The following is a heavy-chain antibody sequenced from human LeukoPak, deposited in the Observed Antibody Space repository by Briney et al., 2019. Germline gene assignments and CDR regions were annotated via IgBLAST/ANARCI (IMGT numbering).Heavy chain of an antibody. D-gene: IGHD3-10*02. CDR1: GYTFTGYY. CDR3: ARVGLLIGSGSFLAY. Sequence: ASVKVSCKASGYTFTGYYMHWVRQAPGQGLEWMGWINPNSGGTNYAQKFQGRVTMTRDTSISTAYTELSRLRSDDTAVYYCARVGLLIGSGSFLAYWGQGTLVTVSS. CDR2: INPNSGGT. J-gene: IGHJ4*02. V-gene: IGHV1-2*02.